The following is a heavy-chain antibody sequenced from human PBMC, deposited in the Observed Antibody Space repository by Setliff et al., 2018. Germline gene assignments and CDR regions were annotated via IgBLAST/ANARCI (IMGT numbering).Heavy chain of an antibody. V-gene: IGHV4-59*10. D-gene: IGHD3-3*01. CDR2: IYSRGST. J-gene: IGHJ6*03. CDR1: GGSFSGYY. Sequence: SETLSLTCAVYGGSFSGYYWSWIRQPAGKGLEWIGRIYSRGSTNYNPSLKSRVTVSLDASKNQLSLKLSSVTAADTAVYYCARGPSFWSGDYMDVWGKGTTVTVSS. CDR3: ARGPSFWSGDYMDV.